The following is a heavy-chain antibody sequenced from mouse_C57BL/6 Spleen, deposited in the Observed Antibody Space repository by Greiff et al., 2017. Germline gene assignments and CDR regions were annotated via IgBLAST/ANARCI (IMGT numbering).Heavy chain of an antibody. CDR1: GFSFNTYA. J-gene: IGHJ3*01. D-gene: IGHD2-4*01. V-gene: IGHV10-1*01. Sequence: EVQRVESGGGLVQPKGSLKLSCAASGFSFNTYAMNWVRQAPGKGLEWVARIRSKSNNYATYYADSVKDRFTISRDDSESMLYLQMNNLKTEDTAMYYCVRHEDYGPWFAYWGQGTLVTVSA. CDR3: VRHEDYGPWFAY. CDR2: IRSKSNNYAT.